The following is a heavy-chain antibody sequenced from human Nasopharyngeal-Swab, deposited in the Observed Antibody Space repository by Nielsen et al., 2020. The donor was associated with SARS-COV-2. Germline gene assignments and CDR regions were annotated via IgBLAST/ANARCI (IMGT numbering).Heavy chain of an antibody. CDR1: GFTFSRYA. CDR2: ISGSGGST. V-gene: IGHV3-23*01. Sequence: GASLKISCAASGFTFSRYAMSWVRQAPGKGLEWVSAISGSGGSTYYADSVKGRFTISKDNSKNTLYLQMNGLRAEDTAVYYCARSYYGAYYYGMDVWGQGTTVTVSS. CDR3: ARSYYGAYYYGMDV. D-gene: IGHD4-17*01. J-gene: IGHJ6*02.